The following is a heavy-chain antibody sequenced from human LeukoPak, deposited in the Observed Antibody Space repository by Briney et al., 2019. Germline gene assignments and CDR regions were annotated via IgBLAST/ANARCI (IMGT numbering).Heavy chain of an antibody. CDR2: ISSSGSTI. CDR1: GFTFSSYE. CDR3: ARVRYGDYVGGGFDY. V-gene: IGHV3-48*03. Sequence: GGSLRLSCAASGFTFSSYEMNWVRQAPGKGLEWVSSISSSGSTIYYADSVKGRFTISRDNAKNSLYLQMDSLRAEDTALYYCARVRYGDYVGGGFDYWGQGTLVTVSS. D-gene: IGHD4-17*01. J-gene: IGHJ4*02.